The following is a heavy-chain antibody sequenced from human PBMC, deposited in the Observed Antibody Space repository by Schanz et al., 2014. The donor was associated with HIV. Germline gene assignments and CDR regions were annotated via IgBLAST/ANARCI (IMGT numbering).Heavy chain of an antibody. CDR3: ARDGGRRGGERQLFGY. CDR1: GASFKDDY. D-gene: IGHD3-16*01. J-gene: IGHJ4*02. V-gene: IGHV4-34*01. CDR2: INHRGIP. Sequence: QVKLEQWGAGLLKPSETLSLTCAVYGASFKDDYWGWIRQAPGKGLEWIGEINHRGIPNYNPSLESGGTFSGDTPKARSSQRLSSVPAADAAVYYCARDGGRRGGERQLFGYWGQGTLVTVSS.